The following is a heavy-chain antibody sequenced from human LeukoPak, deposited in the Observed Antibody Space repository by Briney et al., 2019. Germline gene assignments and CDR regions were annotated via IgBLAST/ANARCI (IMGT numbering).Heavy chain of an antibody. J-gene: IGHJ4*02. V-gene: IGHV4-59*01. CDR3: ARGLGPGDLFDY. D-gene: IGHD3-16*01. Sequence: SETLSLTCTASGGSISSYYWSWIRQPPGKGLEWIGYIYYSGSTNYNPSLKSRVTISVDTSKNQFSLKLSSVTAADTAVYYCARGLGPGDLFDYWGQGTLVTASS. CDR2: IYYSGST. CDR1: GGSISSYY.